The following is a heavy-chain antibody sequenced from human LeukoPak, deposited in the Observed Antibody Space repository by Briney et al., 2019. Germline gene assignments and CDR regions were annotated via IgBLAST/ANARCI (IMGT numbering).Heavy chain of an antibody. CDR1: GFTFSNAW. V-gene: IGHV3-15*01. CDR2: IKSKTDGETA. D-gene: IGHD6-13*01. Sequence: PGGSLRLSCAASGFTFSNAWMNWVRQAPGKGLEWVGRIKSKTDGETADYAAPVKGRFTISRDDSKNTLYLQMNSLKTEDTAVYYCTTRIGHSSSWYYFDYWGQGTLVTVSS. CDR3: TTRIGHSSSWYYFDY. J-gene: IGHJ4*02.